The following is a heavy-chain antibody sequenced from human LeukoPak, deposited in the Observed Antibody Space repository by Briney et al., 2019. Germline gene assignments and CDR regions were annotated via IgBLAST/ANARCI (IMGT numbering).Heavy chain of an antibody. CDR3: ARGGPIAVAGKFAY. Sequence: SVKVSFKASGGTFSSYAISWVRQAPGQGLEWMGGIIPIFGTANYAQKFQGRVTITADESTSTAYMELSSLRSEDTAVYYCARGGPIAVAGKFAYWGQGTLVTVSS. D-gene: IGHD6-19*01. CDR2: IIPIFGTA. V-gene: IGHV1-69*13. J-gene: IGHJ4*02. CDR1: GGTFSSYA.